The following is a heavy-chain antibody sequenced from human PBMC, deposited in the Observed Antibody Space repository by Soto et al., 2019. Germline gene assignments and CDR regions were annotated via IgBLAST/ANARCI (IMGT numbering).Heavy chain of an antibody. CDR2: ISYDGSNK. J-gene: IGHJ4*02. CDR1: GFTFSSYG. D-gene: IGHD2-2*01. V-gene: IGHV3-30*18. Sequence: QVQLVESGGGVVQPGRSLRLSCAASGFTFSSYGMHWVRQASGKGLEWVAVISYDGSNKYYADSVKGRFTISRENSKNTLYLQMNSLRVEDTAVYYCAKGGYCSSASCYADYWGQGTLVTVSS. CDR3: AKGGYCSSASCYADY.